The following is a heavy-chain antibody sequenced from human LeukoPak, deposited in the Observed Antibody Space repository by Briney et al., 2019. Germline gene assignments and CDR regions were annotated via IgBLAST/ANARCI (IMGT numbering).Heavy chain of an antibody. CDR1: GFIFSNYW. CDR3: ARGTVAVPGWFDP. Sequence: GGSLRLSCAASGFIFSNYWMHWVRQAPGKGLVWVSRINSDGSSTSYADSVKGRFTISRDNSKNTLYLQMNSLRAEDTAVYYCARGTVAVPGWFDPWGQGTLVTVSS. D-gene: IGHD6-19*01. V-gene: IGHV3-74*01. CDR2: INSDGSST. J-gene: IGHJ5*02.